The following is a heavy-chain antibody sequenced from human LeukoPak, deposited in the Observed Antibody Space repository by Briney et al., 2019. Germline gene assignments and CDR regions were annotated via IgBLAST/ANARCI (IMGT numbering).Heavy chain of an antibody. CDR3: ARVAWDYDSSGYYYLPFDY. Sequence: GASVKVSCKASGYTFTSYYMHWVRQAPGQGLEWMGIINPSGGSTSYAQKFQGRVTMTRDTSTSTAYMELSSLRSEDTAVYYCARVAWDYDSSGYYYLPFDYWGQGTLVTVSS. CDR1: GYTFTSYY. V-gene: IGHV1-46*01. CDR2: INPSGGST. D-gene: IGHD3-22*01. J-gene: IGHJ4*02.